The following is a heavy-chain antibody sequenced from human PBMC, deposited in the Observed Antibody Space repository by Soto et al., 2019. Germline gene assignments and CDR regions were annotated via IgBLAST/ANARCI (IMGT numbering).Heavy chain of an antibody. J-gene: IGHJ3*02. D-gene: IGHD2-15*01. Sequence: EVQLLESGGGLVQPGGSLRLSCAASGFTFSSYAMSWVRQAPGNGLEWVSAISGSGGSTYYVDSVKGRFTISRDNSKNTLYLQMNSLRAEDTAIYYCAVYSSRAFDIWGQGTMVTVSS. V-gene: IGHV3-23*01. CDR2: ISGSGGST. CDR3: AVYSSRAFDI. CDR1: GFTFSSYA.